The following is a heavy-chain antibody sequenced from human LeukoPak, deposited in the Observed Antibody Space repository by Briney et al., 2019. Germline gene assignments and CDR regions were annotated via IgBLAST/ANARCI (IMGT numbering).Heavy chain of an antibody. Sequence: GSLRLSCAASGFTFSSYAMSWIRQPPGKGLEWIGSIYYSGSTYYNPSLKSRVTISVDTSKNQFSLKLSSVTAADTAVYYCARSRSAKWELLGWYFDLWGRGTLVTVSS. J-gene: IGHJ2*01. CDR3: ARSRSAKWELLGWYFDL. V-gene: IGHV4-39*01. CDR1: GFTFSSYA. CDR2: IYYSGST. D-gene: IGHD1-26*01.